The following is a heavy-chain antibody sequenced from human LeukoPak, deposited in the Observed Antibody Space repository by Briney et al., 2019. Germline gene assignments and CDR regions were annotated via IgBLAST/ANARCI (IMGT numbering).Heavy chain of an antibody. Sequence: GSLRLSCAASGFTFSSYSMNWVRQPPGKGLEWIGEIYHSGSTNYNPSLKSRVTISVDKSKNQFSLKLSSVTAADTAVYYCARLRYDSSGYWDYWGQGTLVTVSS. J-gene: IGHJ4*02. CDR3: ARLRYDSSGYWDY. V-gene: IGHV4-4*02. CDR2: IYHSGST. CDR1: GFTFSSYS. D-gene: IGHD3-22*01.